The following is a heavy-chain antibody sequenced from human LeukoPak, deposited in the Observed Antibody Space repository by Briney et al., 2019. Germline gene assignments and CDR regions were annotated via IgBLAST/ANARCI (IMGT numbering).Heavy chain of an antibody. D-gene: IGHD1-1*01. V-gene: IGHV3-7*01. CDR3: ARLGLEVGGPNWFDP. CDR1: GFSFSSNW. CDR2: IKRDGSQK. Sequence: GGSLRLSCAAPGFSFSSNWMGWVRQAPGKGLEWVAHIKRDGSQKYYLDSVKGRFTISRDNAKNSLYLQMNSLRVGDTAVYYCARLGLEVGGPNWFDPWGQGTLVTVSS. J-gene: IGHJ5*02.